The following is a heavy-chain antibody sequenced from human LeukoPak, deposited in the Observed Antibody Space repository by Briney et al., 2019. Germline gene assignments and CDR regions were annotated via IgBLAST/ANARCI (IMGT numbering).Heavy chain of an antibody. V-gene: IGHV3-23*01. J-gene: IGHJ4*02. D-gene: IGHD6-13*01. Sequence: GGSLRLSCVASGFTFSTYAVSWARQAPGKGLEWVSSIASDDGSTYYADSVKGRFTISRDNPKNTLYLQMNSLRAEDTAVYYCANGGIALTGLDYWGQGTLVTVSS. CDR3: ANGGIALTGLDY. CDR1: GFTFSTYA. CDR2: IASDDGST.